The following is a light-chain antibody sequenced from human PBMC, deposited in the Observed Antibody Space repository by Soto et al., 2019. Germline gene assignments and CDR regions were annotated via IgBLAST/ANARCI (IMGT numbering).Light chain of an antibody. V-gene: IGLV2-23*02. CDR2: EVS. CDR1: SSDVGSYNL. J-gene: IGLJ1*01. CDR3: CSYAGSSTSLYV. Sequence: QSVLTQPASVSGSPGQSITISRTGTSSDVGSYNLVSWYQQHPGKAPKLMIYEVSKRPSGVSNRFSGSKSGNTASLTISGLQAEDEADYYCCSYAGSSTSLYVFGTGTKVTVL.